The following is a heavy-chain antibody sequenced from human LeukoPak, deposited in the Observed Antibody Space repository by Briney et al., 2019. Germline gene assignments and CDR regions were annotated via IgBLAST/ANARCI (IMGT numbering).Heavy chain of an antibody. CDR2: INPNSGGT. CDR3: ARDQDDILTGYPDY. V-gene: IGHV1-2*02. Sequence: ASVKVSCKASGYTFTGYYMHWVRQAPGQGLEWMGWINPNSGGTNYAQKFQGRVTMTTDTSTSTAYMELRSLRSDDTAVYYCARDQDDILTGYPDYWGQGTLVTVSS. CDR1: GYTFTGYY. D-gene: IGHD3-9*01. J-gene: IGHJ4*02.